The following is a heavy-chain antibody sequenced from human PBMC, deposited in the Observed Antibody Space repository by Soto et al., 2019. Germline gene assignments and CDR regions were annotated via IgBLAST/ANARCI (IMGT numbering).Heavy chain of an antibody. V-gene: IGHV3-53*01. CDR3: ARRVTMVRGVIDYYYYGMDV. J-gene: IGHJ6*02. D-gene: IGHD3-10*01. CDR2: IYSGGST. Sequence: WGSLRLSCAASGFTVSSNYMSWVRQAPAKGLEWVSVIYSGGSTYYADSVKGRLTISRDNSKNTLYLQMNSLRAEDTAVYYCARRVTMVRGVIDYYYYGMDVWGQGTTVTVSS. CDR1: GFTVSSNY.